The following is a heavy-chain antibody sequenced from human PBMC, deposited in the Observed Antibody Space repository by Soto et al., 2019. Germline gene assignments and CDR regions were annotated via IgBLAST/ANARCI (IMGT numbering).Heavy chain of an antibody. CDR1: GFTFSSYA. V-gene: IGHV3-30-3*01. CDR3: ARDAIRRYDSSGIMSGY. Sequence: PGGSLRLSCAASGFTFSSYAMHWVRQAPGKGLEWVAVISYDGSNKYYADSVKGRFTISRDNSKNTLYLQMNSLRAEDTAVYYCARDAIRRYDSSGIMSGYWGQGTLVTVSS. CDR2: ISYDGSNK. D-gene: IGHD3-22*01. J-gene: IGHJ4*02.